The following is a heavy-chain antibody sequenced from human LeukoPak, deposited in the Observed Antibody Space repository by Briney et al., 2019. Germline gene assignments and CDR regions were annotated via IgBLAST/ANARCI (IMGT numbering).Heavy chain of an antibody. V-gene: IGHV3-23*01. CDR2: ISGSGGST. Sequence: PGGSLRLSCAASGFTFSSYAMSWVRQAPGKGLEWVSAISGSGGSTYYADSVKGRFTISRDNSKNTLYLQMNSLRAEDTAVYYCARDSKGSSWTHFDYWGQGTLVTVSS. J-gene: IGHJ4*02. CDR1: GFTFSSYA. D-gene: IGHD6-13*01. CDR3: ARDSKGSSWTHFDY.